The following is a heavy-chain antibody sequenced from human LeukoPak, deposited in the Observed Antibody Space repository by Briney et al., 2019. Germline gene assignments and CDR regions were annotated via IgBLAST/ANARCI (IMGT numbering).Heavy chain of an antibody. CDR3: ARGRGHVYGGDSENYYYMDV. J-gene: IGHJ6*03. V-gene: IGHV1-2*02. CDR1: GYTFRGYY. Sequence: ASVNVSRKASGYTFRGYYMHWVRQAPGQGLEWMRWINTISGDTNHAQKFQGRVTMTRDTSITTAYLELSRLTYDDTAVYYCARGRGHVYGGDSENYYYMDVWGKGTMVTVSS. CDR2: INTISGDT. D-gene: IGHD4-23*01.